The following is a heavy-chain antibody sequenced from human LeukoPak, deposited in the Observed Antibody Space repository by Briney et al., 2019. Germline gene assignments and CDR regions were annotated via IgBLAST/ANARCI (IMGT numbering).Heavy chain of an antibody. Sequence: GGSLRLSCAASGFTFSSYGMSWVRQAPGKGLEWVAATSSSDAGTYHADSVRGRFTISRDNSKNTLYLQMNSPRAEDAAVYFCAKAPVTSCRGAYCYPFDSWGQGTLVTVSS. V-gene: IGHV3-23*01. D-gene: IGHD2-21*01. CDR3: AKAPVTSCRGAYCYPFDS. CDR2: TSSSDAGT. J-gene: IGHJ4*02. CDR1: GFTFSSYG.